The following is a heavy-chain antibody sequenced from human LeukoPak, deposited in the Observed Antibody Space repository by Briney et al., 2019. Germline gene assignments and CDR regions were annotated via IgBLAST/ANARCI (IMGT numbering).Heavy chain of an antibody. D-gene: IGHD5-12*01. J-gene: IGHJ4*02. Sequence: NPGGSLRLSCAASGFPFSSYSMNWVRQAPGKGLEWVSSISSSSSYRYYADSVKGRFTISRDNAKNSLYLQMNSLRAEDTAVYYCAREGGYSGYAMDYWGQGTLVTVSS. CDR2: ISSSSSYR. CDR3: AREGGYSGYAMDY. V-gene: IGHV3-21*01. CDR1: GFPFSSYS.